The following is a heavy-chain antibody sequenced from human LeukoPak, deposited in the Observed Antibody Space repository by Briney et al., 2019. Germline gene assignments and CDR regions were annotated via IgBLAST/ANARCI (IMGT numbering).Heavy chain of an antibody. CDR2: MSGSGVHT. V-gene: IGHV3-23*01. CDR3: ARDPPYYYGSGSYIYYFDY. CDR1: GFTFSISW. D-gene: IGHD3-10*01. Sequence: GGSLRLPCAASGFTFSISWLLWLRHALAKGLVTVSSMSGSGVHTDYADSVKGRFTISRDNSKNTLYLQMNSLRAEDTAVYYCARDPPYYYGSGSYIYYFDYWGQGTLVTVSS. J-gene: IGHJ4*02.